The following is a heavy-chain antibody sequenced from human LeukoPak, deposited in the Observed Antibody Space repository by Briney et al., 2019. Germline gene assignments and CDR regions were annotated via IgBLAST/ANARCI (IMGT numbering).Heavy chain of an antibody. Sequence: GRSLRLSCAASGFTFSSYAMSWVRQAPGKGPEWVSTISGSGGSTDYADSVKGRFTLSRDNSKNTLFLQVNSLRADDTAVYYCAKFHSPGRVTHFYWYFDLWGRGTLVTVSS. V-gene: IGHV3-23*01. CDR3: AKFHSPGRVTHFYWYFDL. J-gene: IGHJ2*01. D-gene: IGHD2-21*02. CDR2: ISGSGGST. CDR1: GFTFSSYA.